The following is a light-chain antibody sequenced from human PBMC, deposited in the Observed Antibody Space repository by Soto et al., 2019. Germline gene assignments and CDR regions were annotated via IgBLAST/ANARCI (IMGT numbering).Light chain of an antibody. V-gene: IGLV1-44*01. J-gene: IGLJ7*01. CDR3: AAWDDSLRGRV. CDR2: SDN. Sequence: QPVLTQPPSASATPGQRVTISCSGGSSNIGSNPVSWYQQLPGTAPKPLIYSDNQRPSGVPDRISGSRSGTSASLAISGLQSEDEAEYYCAAWDDSLRGRVFGGGTQLTVL. CDR1: SSNIGSNP.